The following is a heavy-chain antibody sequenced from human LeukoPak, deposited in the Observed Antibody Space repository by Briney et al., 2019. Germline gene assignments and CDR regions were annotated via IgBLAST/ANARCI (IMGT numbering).Heavy chain of an antibody. J-gene: IGHJ4*02. V-gene: IGHV4-61*02. D-gene: IGHD2-2*01. CDR1: GGSISSGSYY. Sequence: SETLSLTCTVSGGSISSGSYYWSWIRQPAGKGLEWIGRIYTSGSTNYNPSLKSRVTISVDTSKNQFSLKLSSVTAADTAVYYCARASGFQLLYYFDYWGQGTLVTVSS. CDR3: ARASGFQLLYYFDY. CDR2: IYTSGST.